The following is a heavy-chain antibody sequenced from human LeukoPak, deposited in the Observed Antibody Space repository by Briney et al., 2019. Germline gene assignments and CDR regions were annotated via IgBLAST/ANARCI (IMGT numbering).Heavy chain of an antibody. D-gene: IGHD1-26*01. J-gene: IGHJ5*02. CDR2: INPNSGDT. CDR3: ARGRSWVLWELPGS. Sequence: GASVKVSCKASGYTFTDYYMHWVRQAPGQGLEWMGWINPNSGDTNYAQKFQGRVTMTRDTSITTAYMELCRLRFDDTAVYYCARGRSWVLWELPGSWGQGTLVTVSS. CDR1: GYTFTDYY. V-gene: IGHV1-2*02.